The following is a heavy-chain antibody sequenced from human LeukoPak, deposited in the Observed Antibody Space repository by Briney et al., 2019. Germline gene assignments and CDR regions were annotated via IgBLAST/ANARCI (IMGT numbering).Heavy chain of an antibody. CDR1: GGSIRSYY. V-gene: IGHV4-59*01. Sequence: SETLSLTCTVSGGSIRSYYWSWIGQPPGKGLEWIGYIYYSGSTNYNPSLKSRVTISVDTSKNQFSLKLSSVTAADTAVYYCARNWLADWFDPWGQGTLVTVSS. J-gene: IGHJ5*02. CDR2: IYYSGST. D-gene: IGHD5-12*01. CDR3: ARNWLADWFDP.